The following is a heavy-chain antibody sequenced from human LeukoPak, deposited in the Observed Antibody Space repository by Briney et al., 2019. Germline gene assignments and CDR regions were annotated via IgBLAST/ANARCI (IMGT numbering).Heavy chain of an antibody. CDR3: ARLGYCSSTSCYTNGLYYYYYMDV. V-gene: IGHV4-59*08. Sequence: PSETLSLTCTVSGGSISSYYWSWIRQPPGKGLEWIGYIYYSGSTNYNPSLKSRVTISVETSKNQFSLKLSSVTAADTAVYYCARLGYCSSTSCYTNGLYYYYYMDVWGKGTTVTVSS. D-gene: IGHD2-2*02. J-gene: IGHJ6*03. CDR1: GGSISSYY. CDR2: IYYSGST.